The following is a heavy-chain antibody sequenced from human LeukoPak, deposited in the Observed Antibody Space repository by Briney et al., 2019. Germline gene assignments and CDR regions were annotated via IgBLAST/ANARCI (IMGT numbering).Heavy chain of an antibody. V-gene: IGHV1-2*02. Sequence: ASVKVSCKASGYIFTYYYMHWVRQAPGRGLEWMGLINPNSGYTNFAQKFQGGATITRDTSISTAYAELSRPRSDDTAVYYCARNSISVMYDYWGQGTLVTVSS. CDR2: INPNSGYT. J-gene: IGHJ4*02. CDR3: ARNSISVMYDY. CDR1: GYIFTYYY. D-gene: IGHD2/OR15-2a*01.